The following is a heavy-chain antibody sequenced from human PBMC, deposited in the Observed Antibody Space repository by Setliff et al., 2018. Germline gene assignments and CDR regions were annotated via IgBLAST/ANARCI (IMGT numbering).Heavy chain of an antibody. V-gene: IGHV3-7*01. CDR1: GFTFSDYY. J-gene: IGHJ4*02. CDR3: FGAGTCSY. Sequence: PGGSLRLSCAASGFTFSDYYMSWIRQAPGKGLEWLASINPHASEKYYVDSVKGRFTISRDNAKNSLSLQMNNLRTEDTAVYYCFGAGTCSYWGQGTLVTVSS. CDR2: INPHASEK. D-gene: IGHD3-10*01.